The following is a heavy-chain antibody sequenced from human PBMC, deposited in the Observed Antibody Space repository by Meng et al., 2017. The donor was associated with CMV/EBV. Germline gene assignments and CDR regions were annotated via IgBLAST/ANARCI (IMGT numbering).Heavy chain of an antibody. V-gene: IGHV3-11*01. J-gene: IGHJ6*02. CDR2: ISSSGSTI. CDR3: ARDRDGNYRYYYGLDV. CDR1: GFTLSDYY. D-gene: IGHD4-11*01. Sequence: GESLKISCAASGFTLSDYYLSWIRQAPGKGLEWVSYISSSGSTIYYADSVKGRFTISRDNAKDSQYLQMNSLRAEDTDVYYCARDRDGNYRYYYGLDVWGQGTTVTVSS.